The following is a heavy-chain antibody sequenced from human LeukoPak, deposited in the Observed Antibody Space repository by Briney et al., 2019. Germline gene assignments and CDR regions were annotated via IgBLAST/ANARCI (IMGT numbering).Heavy chain of an antibody. CDR1: GFTYSSYT. CDR3: VRDHLWSFDY. J-gene: IGHJ4*02. V-gene: IGHV3-69-1*01. CDR2: IRDHTTV. D-gene: IGHD2-8*02. Sequence: PGGSLRLSCAASGFTYSSYTMNWVRQAPGKGLEWISFIRDHTTVDYADSVKGRFTISRDNAKNSLYLQMNNLRADDTAVYYCVRDHLWSFDYWGQGNLVTVSS.